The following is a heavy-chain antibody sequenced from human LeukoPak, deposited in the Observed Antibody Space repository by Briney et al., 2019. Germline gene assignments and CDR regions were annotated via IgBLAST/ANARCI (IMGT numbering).Heavy chain of an antibody. CDR2: VGASGDST. CDR3: AKEGGYTYGQNQYYAMDV. Sequence: PGGSLRLSYGASGFTFSAYAMNWVRQAPGKGLEWVSVVGASGDSTYYADSVRGRFTISRDNSHNTLYLQMNSLRAEDTAVYYCAKEGGYTYGQNQYYAMDVWGQGTTVTVSS. CDR1: GFTFSAYA. D-gene: IGHD5-18*01. V-gene: IGHV3-23*01. J-gene: IGHJ6*02.